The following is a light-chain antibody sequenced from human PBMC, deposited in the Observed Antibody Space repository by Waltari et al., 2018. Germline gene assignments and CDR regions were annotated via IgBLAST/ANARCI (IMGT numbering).Light chain of an antibody. CDR3: QQRNNWPPRVT. J-gene: IGKJ2*01. CDR2: DAS. Sequence: EIVLTQSPATLSLSPGERATLSCRASQSVSSYLAWYQQKPGQAPRLLIYDASNRATGIPARCSGSGAGTDFTLTISSLEPEDFAVYYCQQRNNWPPRVTFGQGTKLEI. V-gene: IGKV3-11*01. CDR1: QSVSSY.